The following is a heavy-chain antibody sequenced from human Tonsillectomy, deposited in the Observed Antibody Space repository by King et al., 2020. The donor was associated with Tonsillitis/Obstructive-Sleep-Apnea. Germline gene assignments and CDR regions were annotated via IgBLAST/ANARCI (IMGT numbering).Heavy chain of an antibody. CDR1: GFTFSSYS. Sequence: VQLVESGGGLVQPGGSLRLSCAASGFTFSSYSMNLVRQAPGKGLEWVSYISSSSSTIYYADSVKGRFTISRDNAKNSLYLQMNSLRDEDTAVYYWVLYYYDSSGYYMGGYFDYWGQGTLVTVSS. V-gene: IGHV3-48*02. J-gene: IGHJ4*02. CDR3: VLYYYDSSGYYMGGYFDY. CDR2: ISSSSSTI. D-gene: IGHD3-22*01.